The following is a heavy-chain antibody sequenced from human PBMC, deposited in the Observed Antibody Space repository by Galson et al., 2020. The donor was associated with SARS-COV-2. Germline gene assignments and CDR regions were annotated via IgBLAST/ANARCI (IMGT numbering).Heavy chain of an antibody. CDR2: ISAYNGNT. D-gene: IGHD1-26*01. CDR3: ARDRGGWELLRGSWFDP. J-gene: IGHJ5*02. V-gene: IGHV1-18*04. CDR1: GYTFTSYG. Sequence: ASVKVSCKASGYTFTSYGLSWVRQAPGQGLEWMGWISAYNGNTNYVQKLQGRVTMTTDTSTSTAYMELRSLRSDDTAVYYCARDRGGWELLRGSWFDPWGQGTLVTVSS.